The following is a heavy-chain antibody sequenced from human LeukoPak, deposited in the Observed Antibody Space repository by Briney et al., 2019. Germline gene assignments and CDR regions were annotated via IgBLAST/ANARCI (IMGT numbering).Heavy chain of an antibody. V-gene: IGHV3-48*03. CDR1: GFTFSDYE. CDR2: ISFRGTTI. J-gene: IGHJ4*02. D-gene: IGHD6-19*01. CDR3: ARVGYSSGWYFDY. Sequence: GGSLRLSCAASGFTFSDYEMSWVRRAPGKGLEWISYISFRGTTIYYADSVKGRFTISRDNAKNSLFLHMNSLRAEDTAVYYCARVGYSSGWYFDYWGQGTLVTVSS.